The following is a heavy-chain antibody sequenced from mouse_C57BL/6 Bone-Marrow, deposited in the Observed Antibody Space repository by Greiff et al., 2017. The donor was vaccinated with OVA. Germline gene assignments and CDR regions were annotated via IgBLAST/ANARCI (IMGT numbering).Heavy chain of an antibody. D-gene: IGHD1-1*01. CDR2: IYPRSGNT. CDR1: GYTFTSYG. CDR3: ARGYYGSSWYFDV. J-gene: IGHJ1*03. V-gene: IGHV1-81*01. Sequence: QVQLKESGAELARPGASVKLSCKASGYTFTSYGISWVKQRTGQGLEWIGEIYPRSGNTYYNEKFKGKATLTADKSSSTAYMELRSLTSEDSAVYVCARGYYGSSWYFDVWGTGTTVTVSS.